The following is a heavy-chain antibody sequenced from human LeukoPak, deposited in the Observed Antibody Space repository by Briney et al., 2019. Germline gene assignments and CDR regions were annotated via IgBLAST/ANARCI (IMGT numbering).Heavy chain of an antibody. Sequence: PGGSLRLSCAASGFTFSSYGMHWVRQAPGKGLEWGAFIRYDGSNKYYADSVKGRFTSSRDNSTNTLYLQMNSLRAEDTAVYYCAKEPSSSWYYFDYWGQGTLVTVSS. V-gene: IGHV3-30*02. CDR2: IRYDGSNK. J-gene: IGHJ4*02. CDR3: AKEPSSSWYYFDY. D-gene: IGHD6-13*01. CDR1: GFTFSSYG.